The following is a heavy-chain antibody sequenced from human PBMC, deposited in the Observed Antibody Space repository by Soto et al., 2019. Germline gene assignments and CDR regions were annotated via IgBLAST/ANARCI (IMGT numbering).Heavy chain of an antibody. D-gene: IGHD6-13*01. CDR1: GGSIISSSYY. V-gene: IGHV4-39*01. Sequence: SETLSLTCTVSGGSIISSSYYWGWIRQPPGKGLEWIGSIYYSGSTYYNPSLKSRVTISVDTSKNQFSLKLSSVTAADTAVYYCARHPLKAAATHRPFDYWGQGTLVTVSS. CDR3: ARHPLKAAATHRPFDY. CDR2: IYYSGST. J-gene: IGHJ4*02.